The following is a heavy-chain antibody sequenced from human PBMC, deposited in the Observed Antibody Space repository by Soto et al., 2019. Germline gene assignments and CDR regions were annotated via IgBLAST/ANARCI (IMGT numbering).Heavy chain of an antibody. CDR2: INYSGATT. D-gene: IGHD1-1*01. J-gene: IGHJ4*02. CDR3: ATQDFRGPTGTT. V-gene: IGHV3-23*01. CDR1: GFTFSSYA. Sequence: GGSLRLSCAASGFTFSSYAMGWVRQAAGKGLEWVSLINYSGATTYYADSVKGRFTISRDNSKSTLYLQLSSLRADDTAVYYCATQDFRGPTGTTWGQGSLATVSS.